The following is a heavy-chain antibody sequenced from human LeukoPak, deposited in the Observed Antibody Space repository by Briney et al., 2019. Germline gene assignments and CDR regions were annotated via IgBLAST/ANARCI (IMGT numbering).Heavy chain of an antibody. CDR1: GDSVSSKIAA. V-gene: IGHV6-1*01. J-gene: IGHJ1*01. D-gene: IGHD3-22*01. CDR3: ARSGYFAEYFQH. CDR2: TYYRSKWSN. Sequence: SQSLSLTCAISGDSVSSKIAAWNWIRQSPSRGLEWLGRTYYRSKWSNDYAVSVKSRITINPDTSKNQFSLQLNSVTPEDTAVYYCARSGYFAEYFQHWGQGTLLTVSS.